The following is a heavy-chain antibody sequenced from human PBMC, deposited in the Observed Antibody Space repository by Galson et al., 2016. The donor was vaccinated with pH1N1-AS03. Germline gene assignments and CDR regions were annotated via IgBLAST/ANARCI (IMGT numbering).Heavy chain of an antibody. Sequence: SLRLSCAASGFTFSTYAMSWVRQAPGKGLEWVSSISGADLSTYYADSVKGRFTISRDNSKNTLYLQMNSLRAEDTAVFYCAKYTIDWYEDYWGQGTLVTVSS. CDR1: GFTFSTYA. CDR2: ISGADLST. J-gene: IGHJ4*02. CDR3: AKYTIDWYEDY. D-gene: IGHD6-19*01. V-gene: IGHV3-23*01.